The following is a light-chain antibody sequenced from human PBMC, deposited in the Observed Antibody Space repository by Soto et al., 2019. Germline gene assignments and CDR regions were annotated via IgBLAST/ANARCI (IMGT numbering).Light chain of an antibody. V-gene: IGKV3-15*01. CDR1: QSVSSN. J-gene: IGKJ4*01. CDR2: GAS. CDR3: QQYDVWPALT. Sequence: EIVMTQSPATLSESPGERATLSCRASQSVSSNLAWYQQRPGQAPRLLIYGASTRASGVPDRFSGSGSGTEFILTISSLQSEDSAVYYCQQYDVWPALTFGGGTKVDIK.